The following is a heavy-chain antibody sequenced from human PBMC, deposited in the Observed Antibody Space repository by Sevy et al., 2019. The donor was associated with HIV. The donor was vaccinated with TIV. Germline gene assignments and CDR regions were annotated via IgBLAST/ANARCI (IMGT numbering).Heavy chain of an antibody. CDR3: TTKGDFWSGYQFFEY. D-gene: IGHD3-3*01. CDR1: GFTFSKAW. Sequence: GGSLRLSCAASGFTFSKAWMTWVRQAPGKGLEWVGRIKSRADGGTTDDAAPVKGRFSISRDDSKNTLYLQMNSLKIGDTAVYYCTTKGDFWSGYQFFEYWGQGTLVTVSS. V-gene: IGHV3-15*01. J-gene: IGHJ4*02. CDR2: IKSRADGGTT.